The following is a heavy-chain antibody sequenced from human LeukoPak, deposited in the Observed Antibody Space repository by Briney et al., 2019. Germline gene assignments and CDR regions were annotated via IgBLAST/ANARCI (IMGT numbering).Heavy chain of an antibody. CDR1: GYTFTSYG. CDR2: ISAYNGNT. D-gene: IGHD3-10*01. J-gene: IGHJ4*02. Sequence: ASVKVSCKASGYTFTSYGISWVRQAPGQGLEWMGWISAYNGNTNYAQKLQGRVTMTTDTSTSTAYMELRSLRSDDTAVYYCARYSPVVLLWFGELFKGGLFDYWGQGTLVTVSS. V-gene: IGHV1-18*01. CDR3: ARYSPVVLLWFGELFKGGLFDY.